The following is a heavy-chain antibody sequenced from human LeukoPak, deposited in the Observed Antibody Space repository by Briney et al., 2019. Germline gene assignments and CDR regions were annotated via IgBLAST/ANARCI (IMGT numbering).Heavy chain of an antibody. Sequence: PGGSLRLSCAASGFTFSSYAMSWVRQAPGKGLEWVSAISGSGGSTHYAVSVKGRFTISRDNSKNTLYLQMNSLRAEDTAVYYCAKDRSALRYFDWLFHFDYWGQGTLVTVSS. CDR1: GFTFSSYA. D-gene: IGHD3-9*01. J-gene: IGHJ4*02. CDR3: AKDRSALRYFDWLFHFDY. V-gene: IGHV3-23*01. CDR2: ISGSGGST.